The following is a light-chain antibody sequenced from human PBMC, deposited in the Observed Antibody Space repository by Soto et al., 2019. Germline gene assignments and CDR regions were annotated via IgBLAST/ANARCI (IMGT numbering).Light chain of an antibody. CDR2: DVS. Sequence: QSALTQPASVSGSPGQSITIASTGTSSDVGGYNHVSWYQVHPGKAPRLVIYDVSIRPPAVSDRFSGSTSGNTASLTISGLQAEDEADYYRSSYTATRTVVFGGGTKVTVL. V-gene: IGLV2-14*03. J-gene: IGLJ3*02. CDR1: SSDVGGYNH. CDR3: SSYTATRTVV.